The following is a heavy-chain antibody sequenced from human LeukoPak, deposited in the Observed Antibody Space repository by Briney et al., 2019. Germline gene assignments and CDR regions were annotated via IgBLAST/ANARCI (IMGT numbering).Heavy chain of an antibody. V-gene: IGHV3-23*01. J-gene: IGHJ4*02. CDR3: AKDAQGLVRGGIYFDF. CDR1: GFTFKTYA. D-gene: IGHD6-19*01. CDR2: MSGSGSST. Sequence: GGSLRLSCAASGFTFKTYAMNWVRQVPGKGPEWVSSMSGSGSSTDYADSVKGRFTISRDNSKNTLYLQMNSPRAEDTALYYCAKDAQGLVRGGIYFDFWGQGSLVTVSS.